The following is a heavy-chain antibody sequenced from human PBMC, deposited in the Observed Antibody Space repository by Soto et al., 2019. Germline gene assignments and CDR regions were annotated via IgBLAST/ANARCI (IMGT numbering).Heavy chain of an antibody. CDR3: ARGEYYYDSSGYYSLINFDY. Sequence: SVKVSCKASGGTFSSYAISWVRQAPGQGLEWMGGIIPIFGTANYAQKLQGRVTMTTDTSTSTAYMELRSLRSDDTAVYYCARGEYYYDSSGYYSLINFDYWGQGTLVTVSS. V-gene: IGHV1-69*05. CDR1: GGTFSSYA. CDR2: IIPIFGTA. D-gene: IGHD3-22*01. J-gene: IGHJ4*02.